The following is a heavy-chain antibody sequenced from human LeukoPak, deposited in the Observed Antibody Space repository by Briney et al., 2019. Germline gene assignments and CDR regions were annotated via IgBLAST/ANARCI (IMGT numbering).Heavy chain of an antibody. Sequence: PSETLSLTCAVYGGSFSGYYWSWIRQPPGKGLEWIGEINHSGSTNYNPSLKSRVTILVDTSKNQFSLKLSSVTAADTAVYYCARTDYYDSSGYHNFYYFDYWGQGTLVTVSS. J-gene: IGHJ4*02. CDR1: GGSFSGYY. D-gene: IGHD3-22*01. V-gene: IGHV4-34*01. CDR3: ARTDYYDSSGYHNFYYFDY. CDR2: INHSGST.